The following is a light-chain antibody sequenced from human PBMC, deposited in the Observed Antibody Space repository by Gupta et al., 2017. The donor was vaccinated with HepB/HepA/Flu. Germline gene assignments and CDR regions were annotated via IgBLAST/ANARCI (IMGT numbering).Light chain of an antibody. CDR2: GVS. J-gene: IGKJ2*01. CDR3: QQYYSYPPT. CDR1: EIIPNY. V-gene: IGKV1-8*01. Sequence: AIRMTQSPSSFSASTGDRVTITCRASEIIPNYLAWYQQKPGNAPKLLIFGVSTLQSGVPSRFSGSGSGTDFTLTISRLQSEDFATYYCQQYYSYPPTFGRGPSWRSN.